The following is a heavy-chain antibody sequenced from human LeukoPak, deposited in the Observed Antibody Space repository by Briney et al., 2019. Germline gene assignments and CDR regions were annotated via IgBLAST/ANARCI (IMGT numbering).Heavy chain of an antibody. CDR3: ARAPTVTTPIDY. J-gene: IGHJ4*02. V-gene: IGHV3-11*06. Sequence: PGGSLRLSCAASGFTFSDYHMSWIRQAPGKGLEWVSSISSSSSYIYYADSVKGRYTISRDNAKNSLYLQMNSLRAEDTAVYYCARAPTVTTPIDYWGQGTLVTVSS. CDR1: GFTFSDYH. D-gene: IGHD4-17*01. CDR2: ISSSSSYI.